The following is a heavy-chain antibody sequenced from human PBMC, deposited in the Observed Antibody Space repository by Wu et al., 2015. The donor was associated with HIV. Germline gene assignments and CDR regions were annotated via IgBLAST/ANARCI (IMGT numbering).Heavy chain of an antibody. D-gene: IGHD3-22*01. V-gene: IGHV1-2*02. CDR1: GYTFTGYY. J-gene: IGHJ4*02. CDR2: INPNSGAT. CDR3: ARDRSEYYSDTSTYYLGA. Sequence: QVQLVQSGAEVQKSGASVKVSCKTSGYTFTGYYIHWVRQAPGQGLEWMGWINPNSGATNYAQKFQDRVTMTRDTSINTAYMELRRLRSDDTAVYYCARDRSEYYSDTSTYYLGAWGQGALVTVSS.